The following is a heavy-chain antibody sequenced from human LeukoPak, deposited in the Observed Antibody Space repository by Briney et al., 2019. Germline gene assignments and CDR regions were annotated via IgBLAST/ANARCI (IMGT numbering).Heavy chain of an antibody. Sequence: GGSLRLSCAASGFTFSSYAMSWVRQAPGKGLGWVSAISGSGGSTYYADSVKGRFTISRDNAKNSLYLQMNSLRAEDTAVYYCARSFDNYYYYHMDVWGKGTTVTVSS. D-gene: IGHD3-16*01. CDR3: ARSFDNYYYYHMDV. J-gene: IGHJ6*04. CDR1: GFTFSSYA. V-gene: IGHV3-23*01. CDR2: ISGSGGST.